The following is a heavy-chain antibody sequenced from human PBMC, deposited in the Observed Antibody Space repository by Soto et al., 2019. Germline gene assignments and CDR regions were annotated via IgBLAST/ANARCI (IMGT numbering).Heavy chain of an antibody. CDR2: IDPSDSYT. CDR3: ARLAMATRRGYYGMDV. D-gene: IGHD5-12*01. CDR1: GYSFTSYW. Sequence: EVPLVQSGAEVKKPGESLRISCKGSGYSFTSYWISWVRQMPGKGLEWMGRIDPSDSYTNYSPSFQGQVTISADKSISTAYLQWSSLKASDTAMYYCARLAMATRRGYYGMDVWGQGTTFIGSS. J-gene: IGHJ6*02. V-gene: IGHV5-10-1*01.